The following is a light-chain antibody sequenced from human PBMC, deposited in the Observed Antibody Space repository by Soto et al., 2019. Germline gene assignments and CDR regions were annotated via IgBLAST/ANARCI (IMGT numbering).Light chain of an antibody. V-gene: IGKV4-1*01. Sequence: DIVMTQSPDFLAVSLGERATINCRSSQSVFDSSDNKNYLAWYQQKPGQPPKLLIYWASTRESGVPDRFSGSGSGTGFTLTISSLQPDDFATYYCQQYNSYPLTFGGGTKVDIK. CDR2: WAS. CDR1: QSVFDSSDNKNY. CDR3: QQYNSYPLT. J-gene: IGKJ4*01.